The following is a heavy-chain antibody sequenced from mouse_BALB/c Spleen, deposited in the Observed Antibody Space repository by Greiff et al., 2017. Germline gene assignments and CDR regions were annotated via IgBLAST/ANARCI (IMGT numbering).Heavy chain of an antibody. Sequence: VQLQQPGAELVKPGASVKMSCKASGYTFTSYNMHWVKQTPGQGLEWIGAIYPGNGDTSYNQKFKGKATLTADKSSSTAYMQLSSLTSEDSAVYYCARSKSVMISYAMDYWGQGTSVTVSS. J-gene: IGHJ4*01. CDR2: IYPGNGDT. D-gene: IGHD2-3*01. V-gene: IGHV1-12*01. CDR3: ARSKSVMISYAMDY. CDR1: GYTFTSYN.